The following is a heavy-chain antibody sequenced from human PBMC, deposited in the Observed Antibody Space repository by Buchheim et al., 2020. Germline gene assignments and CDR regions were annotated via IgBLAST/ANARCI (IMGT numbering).Heavy chain of an antibody. V-gene: IGHV4-59*02. CDR2: IFYGGST. Sequence: QVHLQESGPGLVEASETLSLTCTVSGDSVSPYYWNWVRQSPGKGLEWIGNIFYGGSTTYNPSLKSPVTMSVDTSMNQLSLKLMSVTAADTAVYYCTRDSSIDVAFVYWGRGTL. CDR1: GDSVSPYY. CDR3: TRDSSIDVAFVY. D-gene: IGHD2-2*01. J-gene: IGHJ4*01.